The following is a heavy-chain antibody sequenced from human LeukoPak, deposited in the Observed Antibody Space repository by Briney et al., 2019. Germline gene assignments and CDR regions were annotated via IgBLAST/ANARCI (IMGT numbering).Heavy chain of an antibody. D-gene: IGHD4-17*01. J-gene: IGHJ5*02. CDR3: AKDPYPYGFRYNWFDP. CDR1: GFTFSSYA. Sequence: GGSLRLSCAASGFTFSSYAMSWVRQAPGKGLEWVSAISGSGGSTYYADSVKGRFTISRDNSKNTLYLQTNSLRAEDTAVYYCAKDPYPYGFRYNWFDPWGQGTLVTVSS. CDR2: ISGSGGST. V-gene: IGHV3-23*01.